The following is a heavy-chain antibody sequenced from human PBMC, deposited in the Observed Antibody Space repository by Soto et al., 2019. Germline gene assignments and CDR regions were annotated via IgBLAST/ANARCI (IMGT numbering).Heavy chain of an antibody. CDR2: IKSKTDGGTT. CDR1: GFTFSNAW. CDR3: AREPYYGSGSSDYYYYYGMDV. V-gene: IGHV3-15*07. Sequence: GGSLRLSCAASGFTFSNAWMNWVRQAPGKGLEWVGRIKSKTDGGTTDYAAPVKGRFTISRDDSKNTLYLQMNSLRAEDTAVYYCAREPYYGSGSSDYYYYYGMDVWGQGTTVTVS. D-gene: IGHD3-10*01. J-gene: IGHJ6*02.